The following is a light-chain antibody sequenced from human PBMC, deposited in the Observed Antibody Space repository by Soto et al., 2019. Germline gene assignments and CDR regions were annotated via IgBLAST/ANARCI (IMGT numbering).Light chain of an antibody. V-gene: IGKV3-20*01. CDR2: GAS. Sequence: PGERVPLSCRASQSVSSSYLTWYQQKPGQAPRLLIYGASSRATGIPDRFSGSGSGTDFTLTISRLEPEDFAVYYCQHYGSSLITFGQGTRLEIK. CDR1: QSVSSSY. CDR3: QHYGSSLIT. J-gene: IGKJ5*01.